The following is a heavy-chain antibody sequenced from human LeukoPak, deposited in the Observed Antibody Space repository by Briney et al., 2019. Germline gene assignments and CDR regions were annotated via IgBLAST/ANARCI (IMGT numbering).Heavy chain of an antibody. CDR3: AKGTLLYGSGSYFLDY. CDR2: ISYDGSNK. CDR1: GFTFSSYG. D-gene: IGHD3-10*01. V-gene: IGHV3-30*18. J-gene: IGHJ4*02. Sequence: PGGSLRLSCAASGFTFSSYGMHWVRQAPGKGLGWVAVISYDGSNKYYADSVKGRFTISRDNSKNTLYLQMNSLRAEDTAVYYCAKGTLLYGSGSYFLDYWGQGTLVTVSS.